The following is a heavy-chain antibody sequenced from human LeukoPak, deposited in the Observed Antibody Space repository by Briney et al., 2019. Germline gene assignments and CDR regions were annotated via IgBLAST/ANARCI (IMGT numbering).Heavy chain of an antibody. V-gene: IGHV3-23*01. Sequence: PGGSLRLSCAASGFTFSSYAMSWVRQAPGKGLEWVSSISGSGGSTYYADSVKGRFTISRDNAKNSLYLQMNSLRAEDTAVYYCARVGYCSSTSCHGGGYYFDYWGQGTLVTVSS. D-gene: IGHD2-2*01. J-gene: IGHJ4*02. CDR1: GFTFSSYA. CDR2: ISGSGGST. CDR3: ARVGYCSSTSCHGGGYYFDY.